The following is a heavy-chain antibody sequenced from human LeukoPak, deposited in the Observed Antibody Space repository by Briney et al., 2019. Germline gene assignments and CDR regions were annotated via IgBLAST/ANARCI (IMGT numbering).Heavy chain of an antibody. CDR3: ASLTTVGGDYFDF. D-gene: IGHD3-10*01. CDR2: ISSTINTI. Sequence: PGGSLRLSCAASGFTFSSYSINWVRQAPGKGLEWVSYISSTINTIYYADSVKGRFTISRDDAKNSLYLQMNSLRAEDTAVYYCASLTTVGGDYFDFCGQGILVTVSS. V-gene: IGHV3-48*01. CDR1: GFTFSSYS. J-gene: IGHJ4*02.